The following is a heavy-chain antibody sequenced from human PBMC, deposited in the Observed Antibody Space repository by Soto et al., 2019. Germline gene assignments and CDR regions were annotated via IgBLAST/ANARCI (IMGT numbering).Heavy chain of an antibody. CDR2: IIPIFGTA. Sequence: SVKVSCKASGGTFSSYAISWVRQAPGQGLEWMGGIIPIFGTANYAQKFQGRVTITADESTSTAYMELSSLRSEDTAVYYCASGTSEVYGMDVWGQGTTVTVSS. CDR1: GGTFSSYA. CDR3: ASGTSEVYGMDV. D-gene: IGHD1-1*01. J-gene: IGHJ6*02. V-gene: IGHV1-69*13.